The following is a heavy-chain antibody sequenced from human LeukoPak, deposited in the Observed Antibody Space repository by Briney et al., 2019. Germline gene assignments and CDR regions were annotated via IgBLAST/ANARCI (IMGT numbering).Heavy chain of an antibody. CDR3: ARSSLAVYFDY. D-gene: IGHD6-19*01. J-gene: IGHJ4*02. CDR1: GGSISSGSYY. CDR2: VFTRGTT. Sequence: SQTLSLTCTVSGGSISSGSYYWNWIRQPAGKRLEWLGHVFTRGTTNYNASLEGRLTISLDTARNQFSLYLSSVTAADTAMYFCARSSLAVYFDYWGQGTLVTASS. V-gene: IGHV4-61*09.